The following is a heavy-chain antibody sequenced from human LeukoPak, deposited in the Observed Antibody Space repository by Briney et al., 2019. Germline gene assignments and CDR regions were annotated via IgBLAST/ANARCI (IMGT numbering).Heavy chain of an antibody. D-gene: IGHD2-2*01. V-gene: IGHV1-18*01. CDR2: ISAYNGNT. CDR1: GYTFTGYG. J-gene: IGHJ6*02. CDR3: ARDALIGYCSSTSCFDYYYYGMDV. Sequence: ASVKVSCKASGYTFTGYGISWVRQAPGQGLEWMGWISAYNGNTNYAQKLQGRVTMTTDTSTSTAYMELRSLRSDDTAVYYCARDALIGYCSSTSCFDYYYYGMDVWGQGTTVTVSS.